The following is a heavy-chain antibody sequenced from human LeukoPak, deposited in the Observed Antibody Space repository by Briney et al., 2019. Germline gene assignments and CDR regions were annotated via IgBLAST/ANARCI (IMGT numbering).Heavy chain of an antibody. J-gene: IGHJ4*02. D-gene: IGHD6-19*01. Sequence: SETLSLTCAVSGFSISSGYYWGWIRQPPGKGLEWIGSMYHSGNTYYNPSLKSRVTISADMSKNQLSLTLNSVTASDTAVYYCATMTISGNVWSFSDVRINHWGQGTLVTVSS. V-gene: IGHV4-38-2*01. CDR2: MYHSGNT. CDR3: ATMTISGNVWSFSDVRINH. CDR1: GFSISSGYY.